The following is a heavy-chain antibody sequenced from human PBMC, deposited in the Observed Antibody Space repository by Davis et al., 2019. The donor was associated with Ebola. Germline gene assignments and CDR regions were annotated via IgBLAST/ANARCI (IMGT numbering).Heavy chain of an antibody. V-gene: IGHV3-15*01. D-gene: IGHD3-10*01. CDR3: TRRNRFGELGTKDYYYDYGMDV. J-gene: IGHJ6*02. CDR1: GFTFSNAW. CDR2: IKSKTDGGTT. Sequence: GESLNISCASSGFTFSNAWMSWVRQAPGKGPEWVGRIKSKTDGGTTDYAAPVKGRFTISRDDSKNTLYLQMNSLKTEDTAVYYCTRRNRFGELGTKDYYYDYGMDVWGQGTTVTVSS.